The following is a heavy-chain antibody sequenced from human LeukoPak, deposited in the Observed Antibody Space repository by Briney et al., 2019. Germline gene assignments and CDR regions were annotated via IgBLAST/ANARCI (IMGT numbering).Heavy chain of an antibody. CDR3: AGAAGMHYYGMDV. CDR1: GYTFTSYA. V-gene: IGHV7-4-1*01. D-gene: IGHD2-8*01. Sequence: ASVTVSFTASGYTFTSYAMNWVRQAPGQGLEWMGWINTNTGNPTYAQGFTGRFVFSLDTSVSTAYLQICSLKAEDTAVYYCAGAAGMHYYGMDVWGQGTTVTVSS. CDR2: INTNTGNP. J-gene: IGHJ6*02.